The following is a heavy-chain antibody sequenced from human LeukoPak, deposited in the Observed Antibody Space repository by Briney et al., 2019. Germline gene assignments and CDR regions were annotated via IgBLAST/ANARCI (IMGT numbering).Heavy chain of an antibody. V-gene: IGHV1-8*01. CDR3: ARGPGYSYGYNYYYYGMDV. CDR2: MNPNSGNT. Sequence: ASVKVSCKASGYTFTSYDINWVRQATGQGLEWMGWMNPNSGNTGYAQKFQGRVTMTRNTSISTAYMELSSLRSEDTAVYYCARGPGYSYGYNYYYYGMDVWGQGTTVTVSS. CDR1: GYTFTSYD. D-gene: IGHD5-18*01. J-gene: IGHJ6*02.